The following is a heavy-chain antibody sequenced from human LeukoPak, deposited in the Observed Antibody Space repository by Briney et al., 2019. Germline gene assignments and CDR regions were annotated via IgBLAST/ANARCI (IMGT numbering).Heavy chain of an antibody. D-gene: IGHD6-13*01. J-gene: IGHJ4*02. CDR2: ISAGGGST. V-gene: IGHV3-23*01. CDR3: AIDAAGPEY. Sequence: GGSLRLSCAVSGLIFSDYSMAWVRQAPGKGLFWVSGISAGGGSTYYADSVKGRFTISRDNSRNTLYLQMNSLSAEDTAVYYCAIDAAGPEYWGQGTLVTVSS. CDR1: GLIFSDYS.